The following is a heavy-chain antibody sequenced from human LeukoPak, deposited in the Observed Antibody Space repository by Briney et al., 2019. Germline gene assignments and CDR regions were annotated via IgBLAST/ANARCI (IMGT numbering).Heavy chain of an antibody. CDR3: AKRPPIVVVPADIQPEDY. CDR2: ISGSGGST. J-gene: IGHJ4*02. CDR1: GFSGFTFSSYA. Sequence: PGGSLRLSCAASGFSGFTFSSYAMSWVRQAPGKGLEWVSAISGSGGSTYYADSVKGRFTISRDNSKNTLYLQMNSLRAEDTAVYYCAKRPPIVVVPADIQPEDYWGQGTLVTVSS. D-gene: IGHD2-2*01. V-gene: IGHV3-23*01.